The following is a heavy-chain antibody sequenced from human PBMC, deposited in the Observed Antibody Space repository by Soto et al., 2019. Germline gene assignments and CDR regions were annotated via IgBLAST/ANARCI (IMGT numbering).Heavy chain of an antibody. CDR1: GGSFSGYY. V-gene: IGHV4-34*01. Sequence: QVQLQQWGAGLLKPSETLSLTCAVYGGSFSGYYCTWIRQPPGTGLEWIGEINHSGSTNYNPSLKSRVTLSVDTSKNQFSLKLTSVTAADTAVYYCARDKITGLFAYWGQGTLVTVSS. D-gene: IGHD2-8*02. CDR2: INHSGST. CDR3: ARDKITGLFAY. J-gene: IGHJ4*02.